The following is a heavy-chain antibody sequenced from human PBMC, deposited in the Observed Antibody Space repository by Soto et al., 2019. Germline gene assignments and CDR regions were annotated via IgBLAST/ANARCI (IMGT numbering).Heavy chain of an antibody. CDR3: ARATSVAVAGRSHDAFDI. J-gene: IGHJ3*02. CDR2: INPSGGST. D-gene: IGHD6-19*01. CDR1: GYTFTSYY. Sequence: QVQLVQSGAEVKKPGASVKVSCKASGYTFTSYYMHWVRQAPGQGLEWMGTINPSGGSTRYAQKLQGRVTMTRDTSTSTVYMELSSLRSEDTAVYYCARATSVAVAGRSHDAFDIWGQGTMVTVSS. V-gene: IGHV1-46*01.